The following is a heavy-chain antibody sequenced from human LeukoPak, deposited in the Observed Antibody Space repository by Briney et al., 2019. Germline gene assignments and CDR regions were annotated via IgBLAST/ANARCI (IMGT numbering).Heavy chain of an antibody. CDR2: IYYSGST. Sequence: SETLSLTCTVSGDSISTHYWIWIRQPPGKGLEWIGYIYYSGSTNYNPSLKSRVTISVDTSKNQFSLRLSSVTAADTAVYYCARSEGYTYASPQHWGQGTLVTVSS. CDR1: GDSISTHY. V-gene: IGHV4-59*11. D-gene: IGHD5-18*01. CDR3: ARSEGYTYASPQH. J-gene: IGHJ1*01.